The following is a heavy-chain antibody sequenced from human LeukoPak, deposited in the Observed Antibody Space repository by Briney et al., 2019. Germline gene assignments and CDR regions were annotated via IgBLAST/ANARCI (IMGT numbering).Heavy chain of an antibody. CDR1: GFTFSSYS. CDR3: AKDLSITKVRGVIRYYYGMDV. D-gene: IGHD3-10*01. CDR2: ISYDGSNK. V-gene: IGHV3-30*18. J-gene: IGHJ6*02. Sequence: PGGSLRLSCAASGFTFSSYSMNWVRQAPGKGLEWVAVISYDGSNKYYADSVKGRFTISRDNSKNTLYLQMNSLRAEDTAVYYCAKDLSITKVRGVIRYYYGMDVWGQGTTVTVSS.